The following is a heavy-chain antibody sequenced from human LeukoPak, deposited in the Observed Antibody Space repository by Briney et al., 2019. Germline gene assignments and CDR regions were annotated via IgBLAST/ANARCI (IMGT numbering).Heavy chain of an antibody. CDR3: ARGRNYVSDYYFDV. D-gene: IGHD1-7*01. CDR2: ISHEGDS. J-gene: IGHJ6*03. V-gene: IGHV4-34*01. Sequence: SETLSLTCAVYGVSLRGYYWSWIRQSPEKGLEWVGEISHEGDSIYNPSLKSRLTLSVDMSKNQFSLKLRSVTAADTAVYYCARGRNYVSDYYFDVWGKGTTVIVSS. CDR1: GVSLRGYY.